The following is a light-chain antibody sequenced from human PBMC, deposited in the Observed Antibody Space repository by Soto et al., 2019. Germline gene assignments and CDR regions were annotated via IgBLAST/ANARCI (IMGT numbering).Light chain of an antibody. CDR2: EVS. V-gene: IGLV2-8*01. CDR3: SSYAGSNNYV. CDR1: SSDVGGYNY. J-gene: IGLJ1*01. Sequence: QSALTQPPSASGSPGQSVTISCTGTSSDVGGYNYVSWYQQHPGKAPKLIISEVSKRPSGVPDRFSGSKSGNTASLTVSGLQAEDEADYYCSSYAGSNNYVFGTWTKLTVL.